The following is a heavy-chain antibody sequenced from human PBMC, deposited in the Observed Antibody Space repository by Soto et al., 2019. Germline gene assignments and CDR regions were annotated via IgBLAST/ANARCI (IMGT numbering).Heavy chain of an antibody. Sequence: LSLSCAVSGGSISSGGYSWSWIRHPPGKGLDWIGYIYHSGSTYYNPSLKSRVTISVDRSKNQFSLKLSSVTAADTAVYYCASDASSSWFRGGMDVWGQGXTVTVYS. CDR3: ASDASSSWFRGGMDV. CDR1: GGSISSGGYS. V-gene: IGHV4-30-2*01. J-gene: IGHJ6*02. D-gene: IGHD6-13*01. CDR2: IYHSGST.